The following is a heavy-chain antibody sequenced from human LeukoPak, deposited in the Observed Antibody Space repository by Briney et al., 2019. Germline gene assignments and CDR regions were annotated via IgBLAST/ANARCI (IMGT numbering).Heavy chain of an antibody. D-gene: IGHD2-2*01. Sequence: PSETRSLTCTVSGGSISSSSYYWGWIRQPPGKGLEWIGSIYYSGSTYYNPSLKSRVTISVDTSKNQFSLKLSSVTAADTAVYYCARRGDCSSTSCLDYWGQGTLVTVSS. CDR3: ARRGDCSSTSCLDY. J-gene: IGHJ4*02. CDR2: IYYSGST. V-gene: IGHV4-39*01. CDR1: GGSISSSSYY.